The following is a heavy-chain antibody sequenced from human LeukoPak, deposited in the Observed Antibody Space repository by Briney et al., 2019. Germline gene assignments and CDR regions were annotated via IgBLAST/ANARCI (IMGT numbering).Heavy chain of an antibody. CDR1: GGSISLNYY. V-gene: IGHV4-39*01. D-gene: IGHD4-11*01. Sequence: SETLSLTCTVSGGSISLNYYWGWIRQTPGKGLEWIGNFDNSGATHYNPPLKTRVSISVDTSKDQVSLKVTSVTAADTGVYYCARLSDYGNLGFYYYMDVWGKGTTVTVS. CDR3: ARLSDYGNLGFYYYMDV. CDR2: FDNSGAT. J-gene: IGHJ6*03.